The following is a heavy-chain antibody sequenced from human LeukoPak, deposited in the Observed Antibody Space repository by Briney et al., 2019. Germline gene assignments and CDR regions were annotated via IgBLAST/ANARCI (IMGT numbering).Heavy chain of an antibody. V-gene: IGHV3-48*04. J-gene: IGHJ4*02. CDR3: AREVLIVVEPAANTIDY. Sequence: GGSLRLSCAASGFTFNTYTMNWVRQAPGKGLEWVSCISGSSGIIDYADSVKGRFTVSRDNAKNSLFLQMNNLRVEDTAVYFCAREVLIVVEPAANTIDYWGQGTRVTVSS. D-gene: IGHD2-2*01. CDR1: GFTFNTYT. CDR2: ISGSSGII.